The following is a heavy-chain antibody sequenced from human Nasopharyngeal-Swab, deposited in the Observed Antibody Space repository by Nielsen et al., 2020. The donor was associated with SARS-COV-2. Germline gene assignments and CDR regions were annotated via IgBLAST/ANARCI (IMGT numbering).Heavy chain of an antibody. V-gene: IGHV1-18*04. Sequence: ASVKVSCKASGYTFTSYGISWVRQAPGQGLEWMGWISAYNGNTNYAQKLQGRVTMTTDTSTSTAYMELRSLRSDDTAVYYCARDYSVNRYYYYYYMDVWGKGTTVTVSS. CDR3: ARDYSVNRYYYYYYMDV. D-gene: IGHD2-15*01. CDR1: GYTFTSYG. J-gene: IGHJ6*03. CDR2: ISAYNGNT.